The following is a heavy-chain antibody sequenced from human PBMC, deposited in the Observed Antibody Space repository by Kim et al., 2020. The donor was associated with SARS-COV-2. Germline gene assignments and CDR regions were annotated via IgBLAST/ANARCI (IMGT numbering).Heavy chain of an antibody. CDR2: ISHSGNP. CDR3: ARGTGNVYYFDS. V-gene: IGHV4-30-4*01. D-gene: IGHD1-1*01. Sequence: SETLSLTCAVSGGSLSSGDYYWSWIRQPPGKGLEWLGYISHSGNPYYDPSLKSRLSILSDTSKNQFSLNLRSTTVADTAVYYCARGTGNVYYFDSWGQGTLVIVSS. CDR1: GGSLSSGDYY. J-gene: IGHJ4*02.